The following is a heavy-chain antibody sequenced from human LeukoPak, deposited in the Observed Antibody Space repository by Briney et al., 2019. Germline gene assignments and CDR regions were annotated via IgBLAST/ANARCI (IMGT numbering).Heavy chain of an antibody. D-gene: IGHD2/OR15-2a*01. Sequence: PGGSLRLSCRASGFTFSSYSMNWVRQAPGKGLEWVSSISSSSSYIFYADSVKGRFTISRDNAKNSLYLQMNSLRTEDTAVYYCARDRIRGDYWGQGTLVTVSS. CDR1: GFTFSSYS. CDR2: ISSSSSYI. CDR3: ARDRIRGDY. V-gene: IGHV3-21*01. J-gene: IGHJ4*02.